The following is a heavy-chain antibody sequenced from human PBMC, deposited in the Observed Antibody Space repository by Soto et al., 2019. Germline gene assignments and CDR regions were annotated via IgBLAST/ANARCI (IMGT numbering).Heavy chain of an antibody. CDR1: GGTFSSYT. CDR2: IIPILGIA. V-gene: IGHV1-69*04. D-gene: IGHD2-15*01. Sequence: SVKVSCKASGGTFSSYTISWVRQAPGQGLEWMGRIIPILGIANYAQKFQGRVTITADKSTSTACMELSSLRSEDTAVYYCAREGGGRYYYYMDVWGKGTTVTVSS. CDR3: AREGGGRYYYYMDV. J-gene: IGHJ6*03.